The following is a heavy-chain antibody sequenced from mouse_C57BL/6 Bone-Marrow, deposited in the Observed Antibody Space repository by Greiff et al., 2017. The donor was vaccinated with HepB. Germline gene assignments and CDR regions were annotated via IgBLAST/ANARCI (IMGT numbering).Heavy chain of an antibody. CDR1: GFTFSSYA. CDR2: ISDGGSYT. J-gene: IGHJ1*03. CDR3: AREYFDV. Sequence: LVESGGGLVKPGGSLKLSCAASGFTFSSYAMSWVRQTPEKRLEWVATISDGGSYTYYPDNVKGRFTISRDNAKNNLYLQMSHLKSEDTAMYYCAREYFDVWGTGTTVTVSS. V-gene: IGHV5-4*01.